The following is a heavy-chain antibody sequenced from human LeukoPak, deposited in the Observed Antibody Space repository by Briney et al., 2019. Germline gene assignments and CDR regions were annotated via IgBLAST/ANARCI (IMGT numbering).Heavy chain of an antibody. J-gene: IGHJ6*03. CDR3: ARAEWLHTGYYMDV. CDR1: GFTFSSYE. D-gene: IGHD5-12*01. Sequence: QPGGSLRLSCAASGFTFSSYEMNWVRQAPGKGLEWVSYISSSGSTIYYADSVKGRFTISRDNARNSLYLQMNSLRAEDTAVYYCARAEWLHTGYYMDVWGKGTTVTVSS. V-gene: IGHV3-48*03. CDR2: ISSSGSTI.